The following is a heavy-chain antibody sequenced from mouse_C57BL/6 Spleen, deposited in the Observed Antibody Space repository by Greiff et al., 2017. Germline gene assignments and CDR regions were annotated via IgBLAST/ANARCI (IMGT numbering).Heavy chain of an antibody. D-gene: IGHD2-5*01. CDR1: GFTFNTYA. CDR2: IRSKSSNYAT. Sequence: EVQLQESGGGLVQPKGSLKLSCAASGFTFNTYAMHWVRQAPGKGLEWVARIRSKSSNYATYYADSVKDRFTISRDESQSMLYLQMNNLKTEDTARYDCVSHSNFYAMDDWGQGTSVTVSS. CDR3: VSHSNFYAMDD. V-gene: IGHV10-3*01. J-gene: IGHJ4*01.